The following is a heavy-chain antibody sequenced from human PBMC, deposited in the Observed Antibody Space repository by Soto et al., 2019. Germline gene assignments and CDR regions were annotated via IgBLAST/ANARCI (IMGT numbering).Heavy chain of an antibody. V-gene: IGHV3-23*01. D-gene: IGHD2-8*01. J-gene: IGHJ4*02. CDR2: ITGSGRDT. CDR1: GFTFRNNV. Sequence: GGSLRLSCAASGFTFRNNVLSWVRQVPGKGLDWVSGITGSGRDTYYADSVKGRFTISRDNSKNMVFLQMNSLRAEDTALYYCAKNGLDNSPSAIDSWGPGTLVTVS. CDR3: AKNGLDNSPSAIDS.